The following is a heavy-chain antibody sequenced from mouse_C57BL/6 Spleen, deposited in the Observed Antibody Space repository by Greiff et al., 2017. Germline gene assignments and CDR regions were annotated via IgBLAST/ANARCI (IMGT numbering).Heavy chain of an antibody. J-gene: IGHJ3*01. CDR2: IDPETGGT. V-gene: IGHV1-15*01. CDR1: GYTFTDYE. CDR3: TRNIYSNWFAY. D-gene: IGHD2-5*01. Sequence: VQLQQSGAELVRPGASVTLSCKASGYTFTDYEMHWVKQTPVHGLEWIGAIDPETGGTAYNQKFKGKAILTADKSSSTAYMELRSLTSEDSAVYYCTRNIYSNWFAYWGQGTLVTVSA.